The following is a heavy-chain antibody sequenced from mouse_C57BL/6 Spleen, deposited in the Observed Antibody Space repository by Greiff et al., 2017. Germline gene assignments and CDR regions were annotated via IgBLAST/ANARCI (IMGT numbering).Heavy chain of an antibody. V-gene: IGHV1-50*01. Sequence: QVQLQQPGAELVKPGASVKLSCKASGYTFTSYWMQWVKQRPGQGLEWIGEIDPSDSNTNYNQKFKGKATLTADTSSSTAYMQLRSLTSEDSAVYSGARTKCKNWDVDWYFEVCGTGTPVTVSS. J-gene: IGHJ1*03. D-gene: IGHD4-1*01. CDR2: IDPSDSNT. CDR3: ARTKCKNWDVDWYFEV. CDR1: GYTFTSYW.